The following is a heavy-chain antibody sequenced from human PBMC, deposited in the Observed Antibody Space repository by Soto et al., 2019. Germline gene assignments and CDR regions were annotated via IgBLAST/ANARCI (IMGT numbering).Heavy chain of an antibody. CDR1: GGSFSGYY. V-gene: IGHV4-34*01. J-gene: IGHJ4*02. D-gene: IGHD2-2*01. CDR3: ARHRKEGYCSSTSCYGGENY. CDR2: INHSGST. Sequence: PSETLSLSCAVYGGSFSGYYWSWIRQPPGKGLEWIGEINHSGSTNYNPSLKSRVTISVDTSKNQFSLKLSSVTAADTAVYYCARHRKEGYCSSTSCYGGENYWGQGTLVTVSS.